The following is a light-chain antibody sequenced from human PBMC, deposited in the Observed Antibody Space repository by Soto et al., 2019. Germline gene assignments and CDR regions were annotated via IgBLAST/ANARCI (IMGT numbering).Light chain of an antibody. Sequence: EIVMTQSPAILSVSPGERATLSCRASQSVSNYLAWYQQQPGQAPRLLINGASTRATGVTARFSGSGSGKDFTLTISSLQSEDFAVYFCQQYLNWPWTFGQGTKVAIK. CDR2: GAS. CDR1: QSVSNY. J-gene: IGKJ1*01. CDR3: QQYLNWPWT. V-gene: IGKV3-15*01.